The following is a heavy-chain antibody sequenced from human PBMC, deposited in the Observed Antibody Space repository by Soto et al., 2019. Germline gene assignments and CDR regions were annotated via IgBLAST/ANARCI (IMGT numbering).Heavy chain of an antibody. CDR3: ARGRYYDSSGYYAY. CDR2: IYYSGST. Sequence: SETLSLTCTVSGGSISSGDYYWSWIRQPPGKGLEWIGYIYYSGSTYYNPSLKSRVTISVDTSKNQFSLKLSSVTAADTAVYYCARGRYYDSSGYYAYWGQGTLVTVSS. CDR1: GGSISSGDYY. J-gene: IGHJ4*02. D-gene: IGHD3-22*01. V-gene: IGHV4-30-4*01.